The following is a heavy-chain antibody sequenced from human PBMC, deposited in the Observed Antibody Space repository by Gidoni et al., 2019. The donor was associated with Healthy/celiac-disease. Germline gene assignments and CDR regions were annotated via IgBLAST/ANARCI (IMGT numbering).Heavy chain of an antibody. Sequence: QVQLQESGPGLLKPSQTLSLTCTVSGGSLSSGGYYWSWIRQHPGKGLEWIGYIYYSGSNYYNPSLKSRVTISVDTSKNQCSLKLSSVTAADTAVYYCAREPTPIIAAADTGARGAFDIWGQGTMDTVSS. CDR2: IYYSGSN. J-gene: IGHJ3*02. V-gene: IGHV4-31*03. D-gene: IGHD6-13*01. CDR1: GGSLSSGGYY. CDR3: AREPTPIIAAADTGARGAFDI.